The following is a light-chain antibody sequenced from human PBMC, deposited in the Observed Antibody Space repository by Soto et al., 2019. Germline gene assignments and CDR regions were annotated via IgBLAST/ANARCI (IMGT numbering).Light chain of an antibody. J-gene: IGLJ1*01. CDR1: SSDIGGYNY. CDR2: EVS. Sequence: QSALTHPASVSGSPGHSITISCTGTSSDIGGYNYVSWYQQHPGKAPKLMIYEVSNRPSGASNRFSGSKSGNTASLTISGLHAEDEADYYCTSYTTSSTYYVFGTGTKVTV. V-gene: IGLV2-14*01. CDR3: TSYTTSSTYYV.